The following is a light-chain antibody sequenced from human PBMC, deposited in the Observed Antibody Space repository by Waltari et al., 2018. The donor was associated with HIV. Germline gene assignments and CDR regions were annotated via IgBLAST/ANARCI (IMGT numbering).Light chain of an antibody. CDR2: RFN. CDR1: SSN. Sequence: QSVLTQPPSASGTPGQRVTISCSGSSSNVHWYQKLPGTAPKLLIFRFNQRASGVPDRFSGSKSGTSASLVISGRRSEDEADYYCATWADRPSGPVVFGGGTKVTVL. CDR3: ATWADRPSGPVV. V-gene: IGLV1-47*01. J-gene: IGLJ2*01.